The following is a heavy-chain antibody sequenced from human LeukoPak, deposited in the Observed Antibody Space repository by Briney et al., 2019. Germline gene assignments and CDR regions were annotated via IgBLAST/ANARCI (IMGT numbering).Heavy chain of an antibody. D-gene: IGHD6-19*01. J-gene: IGHJ4*02. CDR1: GYSFTSYW. CDR2: INPSGGST. CDR3: ARDRSGWYVLDY. V-gene: IGHV1-46*01. Sequence: GESLKISCKGSGYSFTSYWIGWVRQAPGQGLEWMGIINPSGGSTSYAQKFQGRVTMTRDTSTSTVYMELSSLRSEDTAVYYCARDRSGWYVLDYWGQGTLVTVSS.